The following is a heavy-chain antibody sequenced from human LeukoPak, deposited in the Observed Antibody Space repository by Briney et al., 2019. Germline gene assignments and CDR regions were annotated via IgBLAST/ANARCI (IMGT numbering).Heavy chain of an antibody. Sequence: GGSLSLSCAPSTFTINIYAMTWVRQAPGKGLEWVSSITVNGRGTSYADSVKGRFTISRDNSKNTLYLQMNSLRAEDTAIYYCAKDPNGDYVGAFDSWDQGTMVTVSS. J-gene: IGHJ3*02. CDR1: TFTINIYA. CDR2: ITVNGRGT. V-gene: IGHV3-23*01. CDR3: AKDPNGDYVGAFDS. D-gene: IGHD4-17*01.